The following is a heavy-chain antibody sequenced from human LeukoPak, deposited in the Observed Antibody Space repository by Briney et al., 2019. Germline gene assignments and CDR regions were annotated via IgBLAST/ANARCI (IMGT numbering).Heavy chain of an antibody. J-gene: IGHJ5*02. V-gene: IGHV3-48*01. CDR1: GFTFSSYS. D-gene: IGHD3-3*01. Sequence: GGSLRLSCAASGFTFSSYSMNWVRQAPGKGLERVSYISSSSSTIYYADSVKGRFTISRDNAKNSLYLQMNSLRAEDTAVYYCARTPGDFWSGYYSSWFDPWGQGTLVTVSS. CDR3: ARTPGDFWSGYYSSWFDP. CDR2: ISSSSSTI.